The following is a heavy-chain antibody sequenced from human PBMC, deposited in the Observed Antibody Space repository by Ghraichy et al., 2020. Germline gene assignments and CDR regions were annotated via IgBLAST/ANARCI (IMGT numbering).Heavy chain of an antibody. CDR1: GGSISSGDYY. J-gene: IGHJ6*02. CDR3: ARAEGDIVVVPAAITMDV. D-gene: IGHD2-2*01. V-gene: IGHV4-30-4*01. CDR2: IYYSGST. Sequence: SETLSLTCTVSGGSISSGDYYWSWIRQPPGKGLEWIGYIYYSGSTYYNPSLKSRVTISVDTSKNQFSLKLSSVTAADTAVYYCARAEGDIVVVPAAITMDVWCHGTTVTVSS.